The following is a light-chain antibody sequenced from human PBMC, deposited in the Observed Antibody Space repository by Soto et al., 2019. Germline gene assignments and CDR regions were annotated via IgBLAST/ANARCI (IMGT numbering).Light chain of an antibody. CDR2: LEGSGSY. Sequence: QLVLTQSSSASASLGSSDKLTCTLSSGHSSYIIAWHQQQPGKAPRYLMKLEGSGSYNKGSGVPDRFSGSSSGADRYLTISNLQFEDEADYYCETSDSNTRVFGGGTKLTVL. V-gene: IGLV4-60*02. CDR1: SGHSSYI. J-gene: IGLJ2*01. CDR3: ETSDSNTRV.